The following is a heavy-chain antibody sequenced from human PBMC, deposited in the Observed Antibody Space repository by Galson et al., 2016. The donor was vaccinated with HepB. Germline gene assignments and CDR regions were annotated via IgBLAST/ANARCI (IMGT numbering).Heavy chain of an antibody. V-gene: IGHV3-11*06. D-gene: IGHD3-16*01. Sequence: SLRLSCAASGFTFSDYYMSWIRQAPGKGLEWISCISRSSSYIIYADSVKGRFTISRDDAKNSLYLQMNSLRAEDTAVYYCARGGRGAYSNTIDSWGQGTLVTVSS. CDR2: ISRSSSYI. J-gene: IGHJ4*02. CDR3: ARGGRGAYSNTIDS. CDR1: GFTFSDYY.